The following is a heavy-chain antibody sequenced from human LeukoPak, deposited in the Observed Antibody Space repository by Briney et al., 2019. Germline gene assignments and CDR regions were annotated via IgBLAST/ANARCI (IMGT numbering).Heavy chain of an antibody. CDR3: AHTPTYYDYVWGSYRQYYFDY. D-gene: IGHD3-16*02. CDR1: GFSLSTSGVG. CDR2: IYWDDDK. J-gene: IGHJ4*02. V-gene: IGHV2-5*02. Sequence: SGPTLVKPTQTLTLTCTFSGFSLSTSGVGVGWIRQPPGKALEWLALIYWDDDKRYSPSLKSRLTITKDTSKNQVVLTMTNMDPVDTATYYCAHTPTYYDYVWGSYRQYYFDYWGRGTLVTVSS.